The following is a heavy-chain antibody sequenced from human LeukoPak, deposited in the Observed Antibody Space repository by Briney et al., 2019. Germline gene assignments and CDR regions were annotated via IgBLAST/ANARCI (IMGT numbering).Heavy chain of an antibody. CDR1: GFTFSEYA. J-gene: IGHJ4*02. CDR2: IIGSGAGT. Sequence: GGSLRLSCAASGFTFSEYAMSWVRQAPGKGLECVSSIIGSGAGTYYGDSVRGRFSISRDNSKNTVYLQMNSLGADDTAVYYCAKGEESSGLVSTYFDYWGRGTLVTVSS. D-gene: IGHD6-19*01. V-gene: IGHV3-23*01. CDR3: AKGEESSGLVSTYFDY.